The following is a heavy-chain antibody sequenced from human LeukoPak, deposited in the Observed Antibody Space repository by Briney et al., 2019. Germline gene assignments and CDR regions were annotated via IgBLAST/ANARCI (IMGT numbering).Heavy chain of an antibody. Sequence: GGSLRLSCAASGFTFSRHWMHWVRHAPGKGLVWISRINSDASDTNYADFVKGRFTISRDNAKNTVYLQINSLRDEDTAVYYCARICSSTDCLIPDWGQGTLVTVSS. CDR1: GFTFSRHW. CDR3: ARICSSTDCLIPD. J-gene: IGHJ4*02. CDR2: INSDASDT. V-gene: IGHV3-74*01. D-gene: IGHD2-2*01.